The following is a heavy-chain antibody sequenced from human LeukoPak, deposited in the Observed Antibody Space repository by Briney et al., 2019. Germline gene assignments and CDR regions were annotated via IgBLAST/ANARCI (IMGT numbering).Heavy chain of an antibody. CDR1: GFTFSSYA. Sequence: GGSLRLTCAASGFTFSSYAMSWVRQAPGKGLEWVSAISGSGGSTYYADSVKGRFTISRDNAKNSLFLQMNSLRAEDTAVYYCARVLRYCSGGNCYSGGLGYMDVWGKGTTVTISS. CDR3: ARVLRYCSGGNCYSGGLGYMDV. V-gene: IGHV3-23*01. D-gene: IGHD2-15*01. CDR2: ISGSGGST. J-gene: IGHJ6*03.